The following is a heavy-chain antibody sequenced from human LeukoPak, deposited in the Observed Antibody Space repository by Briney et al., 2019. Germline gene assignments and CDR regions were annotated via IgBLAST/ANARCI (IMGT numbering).Heavy chain of an antibody. J-gene: IGHJ4*02. D-gene: IGHD2-2*01. CDR3: ARNRCSRTSCFLDY. CDR1: GFTFSSYW. Sequence: GGSLRLSCAASGFTFSSYWMSWARQAPGKWREWVANIKQDGCQKYYLGSVKGRFTISRDNDKNSLYLQMNSLRAEDTAVYYCARNRCSRTSCFLDYWGQGTLVTVSS. CDR2: IKQDGCQK. V-gene: IGHV3-7*01.